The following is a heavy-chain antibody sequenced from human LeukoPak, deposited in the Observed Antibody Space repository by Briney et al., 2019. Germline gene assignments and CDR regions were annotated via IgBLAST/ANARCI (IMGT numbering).Heavy chain of an antibody. CDR1: GFTFSNYG. D-gene: IGHD2-15*01. CDR3: GRSVQYTEDLDCARYCSLMVN. Sequence: GGSLRLSCATSGFTFSNYGMSWVRQAPGKGLQWVANIKQDGSEKYHVDSVKGRFTISRDNAKNSMYLQMNNLRAEDTAVYFCGRSVQYTEDLDCARYCSLMVNGGQGTLVTVSS. V-gene: IGHV3-7*01. CDR2: IKQDGSEK. J-gene: IGHJ4*02.